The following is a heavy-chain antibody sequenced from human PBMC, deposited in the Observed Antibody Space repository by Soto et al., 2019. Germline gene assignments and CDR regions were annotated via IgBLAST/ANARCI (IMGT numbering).Heavy chain of an antibody. D-gene: IGHD3-10*01. CDR1: GYTFTSYD. J-gene: IGHJ6*03. CDR2: MNPNSGNT. V-gene: IGHV1-8*01. CDR3: ARRPMVRGVIRDYYMDV. Sequence: GASVKVSCKASGYTFTSYDINWVRQATGQGLEWKGWMNPNSGNTGYAQKFQGRVTMTRNTSISTAYMELSSLRSEDTAVYYCARRPMVRGVIRDYYMDVWGKGTTVTVSS.